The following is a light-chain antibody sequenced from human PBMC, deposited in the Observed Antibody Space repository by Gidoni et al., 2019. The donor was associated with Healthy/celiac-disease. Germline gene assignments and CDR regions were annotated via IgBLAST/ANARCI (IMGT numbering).Light chain of an antibody. J-gene: IGKJ1*01. CDR2: TAS. CDR1: QSISSW. Sequence: DIQMTQSPSTLSASVGDRVTIPCRTSQSISSWLAWYLQKPGKAPKLLIYTASGLESGVPSRFSGSGSGTEFTLTISRLQPDDFATYYCQQYNRYSPLAFGQGTKVEIK. V-gene: IGKV1-5*03. CDR3: QQYNRYSPLA.